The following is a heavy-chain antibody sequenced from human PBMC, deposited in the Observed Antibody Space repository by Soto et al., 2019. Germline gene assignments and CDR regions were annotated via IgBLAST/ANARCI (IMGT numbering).Heavy chain of an antibody. J-gene: IGHJ4*02. CDR2: ISGSGGST. CDR1: GFTFSSYA. V-gene: IGHV3-23*01. D-gene: IGHD2-15*01. Sequence: GGSLRLSCAASGFTFSSYAMSWVRQAPGKGLEWVSAISGSGGSTYYADSVKGRFTISRDNSKNTLYLQMNSLRAEDTAVYYCAKDTKDYSGGSCYSDYWGQGTLVTVSS. CDR3: AKDTKDYSGGSCYSDY.